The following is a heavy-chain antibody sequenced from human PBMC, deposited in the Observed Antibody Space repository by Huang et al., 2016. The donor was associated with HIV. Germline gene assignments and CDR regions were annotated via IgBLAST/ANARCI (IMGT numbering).Heavy chain of an antibody. V-gene: IGHV3-23*01. CDR3: AKDPYSSSWFDHFDY. CDR2: ISGGGGST. CDR1: GLTFSSYA. Sequence: EVQLLESGGGLVQPGGSLRLSCAASGLTFSSYAMSWVRQAPGKGLEWVSVISGGGGSTYYADSVKGRFTISRDNSKNTLYLQMNSLRAEDAAVYYCAKDPYSSSWFDHFDYWGQGTLVTVSS. D-gene: IGHD6-13*01. J-gene: IGHJ4*02.